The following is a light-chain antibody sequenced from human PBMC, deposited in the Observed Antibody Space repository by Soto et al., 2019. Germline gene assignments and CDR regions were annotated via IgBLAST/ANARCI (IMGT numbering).Light chain of an antibody. V-gene: IGKV3-20*01. CDR3: QQYGSSPLT. J-gene: IGKJ4*01. CDR2: GAS. Sequence: EIVLTQSPGTLSLSPGERATLFCRASQSVTSSYLAWYQQKPGQAPRLLIYGASSRATGIADRFSGSGSGTDFTLIINRLEPEDFAVYYCQQYGSSPLTFGGGTKVEIK. CDR1: QSVTSSY.